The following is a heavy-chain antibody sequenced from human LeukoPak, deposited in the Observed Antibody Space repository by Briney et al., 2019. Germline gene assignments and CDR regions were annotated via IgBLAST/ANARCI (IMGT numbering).Heavy chain of an antibody. J-gene: IGHJ4*02. CDR2: IIPIFGTA. Sequence: GASVKVSCKASGGTFSSYAISWVRQAPGQGLEWMGGIIPIFGTANYAQKFQGRVTITADESTSTAYMELSSLRSEDTAVYYCARLPIYSGYDSNYFDYWGQGTLVTSSS. V-gene: IGHV1-69*13. D-gene: IGHD5-12*01. CDR1: GGTFSSYA. CDR3: ARLPIYSGYDSNYFDY.